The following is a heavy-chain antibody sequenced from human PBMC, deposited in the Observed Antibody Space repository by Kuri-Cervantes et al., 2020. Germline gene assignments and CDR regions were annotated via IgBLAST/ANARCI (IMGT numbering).Heavy chain of an antibody. CDR3: AKAVVVAAPFDY. CDR2: INPSGGST. D-gene: IGHD2-15*01. V-gene: IGHV1-46*01. CDR1: GYTFTSYY. Sequence: ASVKVSCKASGYTFTSYYMHWVRQAPGQGLEWMGIINPSGGSTSYAQKFQGRVTMTRDTSTSTVYMELSSLRSEDTAVYYCAKAVVVAAPFDYWGQGTLVTVSS. J-gene: IGHJ4*02.